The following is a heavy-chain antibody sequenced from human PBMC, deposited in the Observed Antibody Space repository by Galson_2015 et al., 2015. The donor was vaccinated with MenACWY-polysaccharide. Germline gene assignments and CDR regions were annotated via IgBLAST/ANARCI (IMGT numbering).Heavy chain of an antibody. CDR2: ISGSRGGT. J-gene: IGHJ3*02. D-gene: IGHD2-2*01. CDR3: AKDNIGCTSASCFAFDI. Sequence: SLRLSCAASGFSFSTYVMTWVRQAPGKGLEWVSAISGSRGGTKYADSVKGRFTISRDNSKNTLYLQMNSLRAEDTALYYCAKDNIGCTSASCFAFDIWGQGTMVTVSS. CDR1: GFSFSTYV. V-gene: IGHV3-23*01.